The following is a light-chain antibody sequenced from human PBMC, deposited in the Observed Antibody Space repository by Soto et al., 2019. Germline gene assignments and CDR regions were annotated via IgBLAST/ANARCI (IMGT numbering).Light chain of an antibody. V-gene: IGKV3-20*01. Sequence: VLTQSPGPLSWSPGESATLSWPASQSVSSSYLAWYQQKTGQAPRLFIYGASSRATGIPDRFSGSGYGTDFNLTISSLQTEDFAVFHCQQYDSSPITFGQGTRLEIK. CDR1: QSVSSSY. J-gene: IGKJ5*01. CDR3: QQYDSSPIT. CDR2: GAS.